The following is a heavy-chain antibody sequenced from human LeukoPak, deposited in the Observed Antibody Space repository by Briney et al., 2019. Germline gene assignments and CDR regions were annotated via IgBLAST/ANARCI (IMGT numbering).Heavy chain of an antibody. CDR2: ISGSGGST. Sequence: GGSLRLSCAASGFTFSSYAMSWVRQAPGKGLEWVSAISGSGGSTYYADSVKGRFTISRDNSKNTLYLQMNSLRAEDTAIYYCAKDSTPQYYYDSSGYRTLFFDYWGQGTLVTVSS. CDR3: AKDSTPQYYYDSSGYRTLFFDY. D-gene: IGHD3-22*01. CDR1: GFTFSSYA. V-gene: IGHV3-23*01. J-gene: IGHJ4*02.